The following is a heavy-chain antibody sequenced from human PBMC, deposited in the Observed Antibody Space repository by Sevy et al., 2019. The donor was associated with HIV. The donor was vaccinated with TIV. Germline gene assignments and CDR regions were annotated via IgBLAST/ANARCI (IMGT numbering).Heavy chain of an antibody. J-gene: IGHJ5*02. CDR3: ARHPLGNWFDL. CDR1: GGSISSSRHY. Sequence: SETLSLTCTVSGGSISSSRHYWGWIRQSPGKRLECIGSRFYSGGAYYNPSLQSRVTMSVDTSNNQFSLNVNSVTAAETAVYYCARHPLGNWFDLWGQGILVTVSS. D-gene: IGHD3-16*01. V-gene: IGHV4-39*01. CDR2: RFYSGGA.